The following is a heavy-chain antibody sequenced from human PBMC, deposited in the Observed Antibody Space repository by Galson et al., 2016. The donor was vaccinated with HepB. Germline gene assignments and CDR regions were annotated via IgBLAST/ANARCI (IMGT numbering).Heavy chain of an antibody. Sequence: SLRLSCAGSGFTFSTYVMHWVCQAPGKGLEWVGRIKRISEGGTTDYAAPVKGRFTISRDDAKNTVYLQMNSLKIEDAAVYYCTTAGGSSWPPYWGQGTLVTVSS. CDR1: GFTFSTYV. D-gene: IGHD6-13*01. V-gene: IGHV3-15*07. CDR2: IKRISEGGTT. J-gene: IGHJ4*02. CDR3: TTAGGSSWPPY.